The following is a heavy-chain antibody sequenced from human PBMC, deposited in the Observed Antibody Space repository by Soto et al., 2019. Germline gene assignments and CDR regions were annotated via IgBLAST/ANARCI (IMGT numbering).Heavy chain of an antibody. Sequence: GGSLRLSCSASGFTFSSYAMHWVRQAPGKGLEYVSAISSNGGSTYYADSVKGRFTISRDNSKNTLYLQMSSLRAEDTAVYYCVKAGDFWSGYYRYWGQGTLVTVS. CDR3: VKAGDFWSGYYRY. D-gene: IGHD3-3*01. CDR1: GFTFSSYA. J-gene: IGHJ4*02. CDR2: ISSNGGST. V-gene: IGHV3-64D*08.